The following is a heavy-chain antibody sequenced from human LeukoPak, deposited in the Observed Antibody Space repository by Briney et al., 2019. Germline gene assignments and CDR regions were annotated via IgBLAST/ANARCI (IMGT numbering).Heavy chain of an antibody. V-gene: IGHV4-61*01. Sequence: SETLSLTCTVSGGSVSSGSYYWSWIRQPPGKGLEWIGYIYYSGSTNYNPSLKSRVTISVDTSKNQFSLKLTSVTAADTAVYYCARRRENYYPYFDYWGQGTLVTVSS. D-gene: IGHD1-26*01. J-gene: IGHJ4*02. CDR3: ARRRENYYPYFDY. CDR1: GGSVSSGSYY. CDR2: IYYSGST.